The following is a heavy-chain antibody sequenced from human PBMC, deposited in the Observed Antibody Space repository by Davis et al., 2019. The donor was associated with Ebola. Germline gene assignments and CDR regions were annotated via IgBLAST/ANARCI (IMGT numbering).Heavy chain of an antibody. Sequence: GESLKISCAASGFTFSSYWMSWVRQAPGKGLEWVANIKQDGSEKYYVDSVKGRFTISRDNAKNSLYLQMNSLRPEDTAVYYCAGGKDSTGWYGDDAFDFWGPGTMVTVSS. V-gene: IGHV3-7*01. CDR2: IKQDGSEK. D-gene: IGHD6-19*01. J-gene: IGHJ3*01. CDR1: GFTFSSYW. CDR3: AGGKDSTGWYGDDAFDF.